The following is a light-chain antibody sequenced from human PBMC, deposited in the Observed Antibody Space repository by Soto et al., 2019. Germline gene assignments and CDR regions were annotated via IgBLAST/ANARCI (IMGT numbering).Light chain of an antibody. CDR1: RSVSNY. CDR2: VVS. J-gene: IGKJ1*01. V-gene: IGKV1-39*01. CDR3: QQSHTIPLT. Sequence: DIQMTQSPSSLSASVGDRVTITCRASRSVSNYLSWYQQKPGKAPKLLIYVVSNLQSGVPSSFSRSGSRTDFTLTISSPQPEYSATYYRQQSHTIPLTFGQGTKVDIK.